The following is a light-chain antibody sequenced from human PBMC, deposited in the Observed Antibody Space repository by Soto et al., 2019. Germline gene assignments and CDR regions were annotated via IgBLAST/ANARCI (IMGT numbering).Light chain of an antibody. V-gene: IGLV2-14*01. CDR2: DVN. CDR3: TSHARGSTHVV. CDR1: SSDIGGYDY. Sequence: QSALTQPASVSGSPGQSITLSCTGTSSDIGGYDYVSWYQRHPGKAPKLIIYDVNNRPSGVSNRFSGSKSVNTASLTISGLQAAEEAENNSTSHARGSTHVVFGGGNKLAAL. J-gene: IGLJ2*01.